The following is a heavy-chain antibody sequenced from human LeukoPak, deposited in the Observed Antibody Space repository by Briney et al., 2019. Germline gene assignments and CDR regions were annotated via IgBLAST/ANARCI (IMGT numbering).Heavy chain of an antibody. CDR1: GFTFSTHA. V-gene: IGHV3-30-3*01. Sequence: PGGSLRLSCAASGFTFSTHAMIWVRQAPGKGLEWVAVISYDGSNKFYADSVKGRFTISRDNSKNTLYLHMNSLRTEDTAVYYCARALPIDYWGQGTLVTVSP. J-gene: IGHJ4*02. CDR3: ARALPIDY. CDR2: ISYDGSNK.